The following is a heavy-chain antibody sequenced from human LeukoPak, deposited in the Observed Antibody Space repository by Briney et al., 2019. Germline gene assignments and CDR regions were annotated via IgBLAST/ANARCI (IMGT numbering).Heavy chain of an antibody. CDR1: AYSIGSGYY. V-gene: IGHV4-38-2*01. Sequence: SETLSLTCAVSAYSIGSGYYWGWIRQPPGKGLEWMGSFYHSGSTYYNPSLKSRDTISVDTSKNQLSLKLSSVTAADTAVYYCARHDFYSNYPHNWFDPWGQGTLVTVSS. J-gene: IGHJ5*02. CDR3: ARHDFYSNYPHNWFDP. CDR2: FYHSGST. D-gene: IGHD4-11*01.